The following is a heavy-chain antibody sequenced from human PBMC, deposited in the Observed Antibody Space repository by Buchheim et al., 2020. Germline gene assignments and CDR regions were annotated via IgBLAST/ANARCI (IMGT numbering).Heavy chain of an antibody. CDR2: INPSGGST. D-gene: IGHD3-9*01. CDR1: GYTFTSYY. V-gene: IGHV1-46*01. CDR3: ARWRDILTDYYRVKGLYYFDY. Sequence: QVQLVQSGAEVKKPGASVKVSCKASGYTFTSYYMHWVRQAPGQELEWMGIINPSGGSTSYAQKFQGRVTMTRDTSTSTVYMELSSLRSEDTAVYYCARWRDILTDYYRVKGLYYFDYWGQGTL. J-gene: IGHJ4*02.